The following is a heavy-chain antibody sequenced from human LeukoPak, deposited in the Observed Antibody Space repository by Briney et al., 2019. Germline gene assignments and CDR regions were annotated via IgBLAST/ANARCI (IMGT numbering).Heavy chain of an antibody. CDR1: GGSISSYY. J-gene: IGHJ4*02. CDR2: IYYSGST. V-gene: IGHV4-59*12. CDR3: AREASSSCFDY. Sequence: SETLSLTCTVSGGSISSYYWSWIRQPPGKGLEWIGYIYYSGSTNYNPSLKSRVTISVDTSKNQSSLKLSSVTAADTAVYYCAREASSSCFDYWGQGTLVTVSP. D-gene: IGHD6-13*01.